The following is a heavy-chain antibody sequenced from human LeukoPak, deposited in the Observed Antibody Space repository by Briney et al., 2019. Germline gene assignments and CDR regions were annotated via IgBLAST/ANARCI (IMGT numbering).Heavy chain of an antibody. D-gene: IGHD2-21*01. Sequence: PGXSLRLSCAASGFTFSSYAMSWVRQAPGKGLEWVSAISGSGGSTYYADSVKGRFTISRDNSKNTLYLQMNSLRAEDTAVYYCAKFLPTHIVVANYYFDYWGQGTLVTLSS. CDR3: AKFLPTHIVVANYYFDY. CDR2: ISGSGGST. J-gene: IGHJ4*02. V-gene: IGHV3-23*01. CDR1: GFTFSSYA.